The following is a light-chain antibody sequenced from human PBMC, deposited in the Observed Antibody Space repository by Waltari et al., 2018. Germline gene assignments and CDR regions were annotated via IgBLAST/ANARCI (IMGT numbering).Light chain of an antibody. J-gene: IGKJ1*01. Sequence: EIVLTQSPGTLSLSPGERATLSCRASQSVSSSYLAWYQQKPGQAPRLLIHGASSRATGIPDRFSGSGSGTDFTLTISRLEPEDFAVYYCQQYGSLPWTFGQGTKVEIK. V-gene: IGKV3-20*01. CDR2: GAS. CDR1: QSVSSSY. CDR3: QQYGSLPWT.